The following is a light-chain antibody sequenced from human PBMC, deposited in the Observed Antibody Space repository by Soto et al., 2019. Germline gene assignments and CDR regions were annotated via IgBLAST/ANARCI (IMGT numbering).Light chain of an antibody. CDR3: CSYGSNGNWV. V-gene: IGLV2-23*01. Sequence: QSALTQPASVSGSPGQSITISCTGTSSDVGSYNLVSWYQQHPGKVPKLMIYEGSQRPLGVSNRFSGSKSGNTASLTISGLQAEDQADYYCCSYGSNGNWVFGGGTKLTVL. CDR1: SSDVGSYNL. J-gene: IGLJ3*02. CDR2: EGS.